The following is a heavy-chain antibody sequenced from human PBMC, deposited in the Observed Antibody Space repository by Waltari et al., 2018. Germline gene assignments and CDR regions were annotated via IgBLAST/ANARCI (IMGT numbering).Heavy chain of an antibody. CDR2: IRPTGIT. CDR1: GGSINTYF. J-gene: IGHJ4*02. V-gene: IGHV4-4*07. CDR3: ARWNSPGRYFGD. Sequence: QVQLQESGPGLVKPSETLTLTCSASGGSINTYFWNWIRQPPGKGLQWIGYIRPTGITKSNPSLKSRVTMAVDTSKSQVSLRLTSVSATDTAVYFCARWNSPGRYFGDWGQGTPVTVSS. D-gene: IGHD1-1*01.